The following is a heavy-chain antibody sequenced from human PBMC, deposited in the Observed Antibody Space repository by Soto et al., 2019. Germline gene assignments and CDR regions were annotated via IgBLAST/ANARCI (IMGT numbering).Heavy chain of an antibody. D-gene: IGHD6-19*01. V-gene: IGHV1-69*01. CDR3: ARGLFGQQWLVGFDT. J-gene: IGHJ4*02. CDR1: GGSFSYYI. CDR2: TIPMFATA. Sequence: QVHLVQSGAEVKKPGSSVKVSCKASGGSFSYYIFAWVRQAPGQGLEWMGGTIPMFATAQYAQKLQGRVTITADESTSTVYMDLTSLTSDDTAVYYCARGLFGQQWLVGFDTWGQGTLVTVSS.